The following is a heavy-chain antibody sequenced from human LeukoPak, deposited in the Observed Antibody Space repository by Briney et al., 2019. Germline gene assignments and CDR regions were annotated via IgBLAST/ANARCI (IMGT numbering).Heavy chain of an antibody. V-gene: IGHV4-39*02. J-gene: IGHJ4*02. CDR1: GGSITTADFD. D-gene: IGHD1-26*01. CDR3: ARFKGGTGFDY. CDR2: ISSSGKA. Sequence: PSETLSLTCAVSGGSITTADFDWAWIRQPPGQGFEWIATISSSGKAYYYPSLMSRVTISVYTSKNHFSLDVTSVTAADTGLFYCARFKGGTGFDYWGRGVLVIVS.